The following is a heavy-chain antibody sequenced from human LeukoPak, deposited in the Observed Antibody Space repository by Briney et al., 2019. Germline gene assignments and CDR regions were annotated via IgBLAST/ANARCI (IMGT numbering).Heavy chain of an antibody. D-gene: IGHD3-10*01. CDR3: AGSTGSLSSFDP. J-gene: IGHJ5*02. CDR1: GYTFSSCG. CDR2: ISAYNGNT. Sequence: ASVKISCKASGYTFSSCGISCLRQAPGQGLELMGWISAYNGNTNYAQKLQGRVTMTTDTSTSTAYMELRSLRSDDTAVYYCAGSTGSLSSFDPWGQGTLVTVSS. V-gene: IGHV1-18*01.